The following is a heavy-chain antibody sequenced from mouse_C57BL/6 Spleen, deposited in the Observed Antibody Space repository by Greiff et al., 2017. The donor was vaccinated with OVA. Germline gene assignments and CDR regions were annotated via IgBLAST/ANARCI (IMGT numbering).Heavy chain of an antibody. CDR3: AKRGDGYPFAY. CDR2: IWGGGST. J-gene: IGHJ3*01. V-gene: IGHV2-9*01. Sequence: QVQLQQSGPGLVAPSQSLSITCTVSGFSFTSYGVDWVRQPPGQGLEWLGVIWGGGSTNYNSALMSRLSISKANAKSQCFLKMKSLQTDDTAMDYCAKRGDGYPFAYWGKGTLVTVSA. CDR1: GFSFTSYG. D-gene: IGHD2-3*01.